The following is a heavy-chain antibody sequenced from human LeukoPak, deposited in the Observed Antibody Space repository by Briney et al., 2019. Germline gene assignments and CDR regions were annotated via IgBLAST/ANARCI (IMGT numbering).Heavy chain of an antibody. D-gene: IGHD1-26*01. CDR3: AREVSRIVGATPFDY. CDR2: ISYSGST. Sequence: SETLSLTCTVSGDSIDDSYWSWIRQSPGKGLEWIGYISYSGSTNYNPSLKSRVTMSLDTSKNQFSLKLSSVTAADTAVYYCAREVSRIVGATPFDYWGQGTLVTVSS. J-gene: IGHJ4*02. CDR1: GDSIDDSY. V-gene: IGHV4-59*12.